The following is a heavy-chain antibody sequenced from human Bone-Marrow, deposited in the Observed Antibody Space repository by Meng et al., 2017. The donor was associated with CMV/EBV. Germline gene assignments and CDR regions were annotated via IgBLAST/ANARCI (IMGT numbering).Heavy chain of an antibody. J-gene: IGHJ6*02. CDR1: RFTFSGYN. Sequence: GGSLRLSCAASRFTFSGYNMNWVRQAPGKGLEWVSSISSSSGYIYYADSVKGRFTISRDNAKNSLYLQMNSLRAEDTAVYYCARGSQYCDSTRCYLGEMDVWGQGPTVHVAS. CDR2: ISSSSGYI. V-gene: IGHV3-21*01. CDR3: ARGSQYCDSTRCYLGEMDV. D-gene: IGHD2/OR15-2a*01.